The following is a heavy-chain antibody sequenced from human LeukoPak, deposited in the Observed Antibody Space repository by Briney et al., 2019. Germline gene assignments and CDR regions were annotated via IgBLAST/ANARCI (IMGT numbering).Heavy chain of an antibody. CDR3: ARGRGYYYDSSGYIYFDY. Sequence: SETLSLTCAVHGGSFSSYYWSWIRQPPGRGLEWIGEINHSGSTNYNPSLKSRVTISVDTSKNQFSLKLSSVTAADTAVYYCARGRGYYYDSSGYIYFDYWGQGTLVTVSS. CDR2: INHSGST. J-gene: IGHJ4*02. D-gene: IGHD3-22*01. V-gene: IGHV4-34*01. CDR1: GGSFSSYY.